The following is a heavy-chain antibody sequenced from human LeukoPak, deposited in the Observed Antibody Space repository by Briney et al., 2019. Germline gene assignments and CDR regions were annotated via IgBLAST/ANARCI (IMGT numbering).Heavy chain of an antibody. V-gene: IGHV1-69*13. J-gene: IGHJ5*02. Sequence: GASVKVSCKASGGTFSSYAISWVRQAPGQGLEWMGGIIPIFGTANYAQKFQGRVTITADESTSTAYMELSSLRSEDTAVYYCARDPSTRGGFDPWGQGTLVTVSS. CDR2: IIPIFGTA. D-gene: IGHD5/OR15-5a*01. CDR3: ARDPSTRGGFDP. CDR1: GGTFSSYA.